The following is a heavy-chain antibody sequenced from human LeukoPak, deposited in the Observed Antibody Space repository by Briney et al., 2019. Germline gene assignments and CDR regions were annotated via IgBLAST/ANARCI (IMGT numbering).Heavy chain of an antibody. D-gene: IGHD4-23*01. J-gene: IGHJ3*02. V-gene: IGHV4-59*11. Sequence: SETLSLACTVSGGSISSHYWSWIRQPPGKGLEWIGYFYYSGSTNYNPSLKSRVTISVDTSKSQFSLKLSFVTAADTAVYYCARDPATVVTGGAFDIWGQGTMVTVSS. CDR1: GGSISSHY. CDR3: ARDPATVVTGGAFDI. CDR2: FYYSGST.